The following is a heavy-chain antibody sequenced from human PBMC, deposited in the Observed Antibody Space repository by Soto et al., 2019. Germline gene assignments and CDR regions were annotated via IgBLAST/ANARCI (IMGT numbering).Heavy chain of an antibody. Sequence: QVQLVQSGAEVKKPGASVKVSCKASGYTFTSYDINWVRQATGQGLEWMGWMNPNSGNTGYAQKFQGRVTMTRNTSISTAYMEQSRLRSEDTAVYYCARAGDSGYDYGEGGYYGMDVWGQGTTVTVYS. CDR3: ARAGDSGYDYGEGGYYGMDV. D-gene: IGHD5-12*01. CDR1: GYTFTSYD. CDR2: MNPNSGNT. V-gene: IGHV1-8*01. J-gene: IGHJ6*02.